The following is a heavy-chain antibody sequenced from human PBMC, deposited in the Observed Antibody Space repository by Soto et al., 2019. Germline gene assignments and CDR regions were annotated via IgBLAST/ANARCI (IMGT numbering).Heavy chain of an antibody. V-gene: IGHV1-18*01. CDR1: GYTFSTYG. CDR2: INPLKGDT. D-gene: IGHD2-2*01. CDR3: ARVKVPAAILGAFDL. J-gene: IGHJ3*01. Sequence: ASVKVSCKASGYTFSTYGITWVRQAPGQGLDWMGWINPLKGDTNSEARFQDRVTMTTDTSTRTAYMGLRSLRSDDTAVYYCARVKVPAAILGAFDLWGQGTLVTVSS.